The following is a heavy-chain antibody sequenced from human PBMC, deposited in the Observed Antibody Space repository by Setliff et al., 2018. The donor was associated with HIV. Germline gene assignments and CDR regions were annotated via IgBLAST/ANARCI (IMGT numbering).Heavy chain of an antibody. CDR2: IYYSGST. J-gene: IGHJ6*03. CDR1: GGSISSHY. Sequence: SETLSLTCTVSGGSISSHYWSWIRQPPGKRLDWLGSIYYSGSTSYNPSRSSRLTISVDTSKNHVSLRLSSVTAADTGVYYCARHRDPPGTSWIYYYYYMDRWGEGTTGTVSS. CDR3: ARHRDPPGTSWIYYYYYMDR. D-gene: IGHD6-13*01. V-gene: IGHV4-59*04.